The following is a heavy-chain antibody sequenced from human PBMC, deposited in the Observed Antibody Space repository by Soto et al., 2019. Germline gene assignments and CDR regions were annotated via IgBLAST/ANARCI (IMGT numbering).Heavy chain of an antibody. CDR2: ITWHSGTI. CDR1: GFTFDQYT. Sequence: GGSLRLSCASSGFTFDQYTMHWVRQAPGKGLEWVSSITWHSGTIGYADSVKGRFTISRDNAKNSLYLQMNSLRGEDTALYYCAKEMITFGDFNYYYMDVWGNGTTVTVSS. CDR3: AKEMITFGDFNYYYMDV. V-gene: IGHV3-9*01. D-gene: IGHD3-16*01. J-gene: IGHJ6*03.